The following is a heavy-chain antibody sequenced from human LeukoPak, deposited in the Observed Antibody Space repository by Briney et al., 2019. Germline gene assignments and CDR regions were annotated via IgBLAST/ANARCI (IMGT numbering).Heavy chain of an antibody. CDR2: IWSDGSNK. Sequence: GGSLRLSCAASGFTFSSYDMHWVRQAPGKGLEWVAFIWSDGSNKYYADSVKGRFTISRDNSKNTLFLQMNSLRAEDTAVYYCARSQLGVAIFDYWGQGTLVTVSS. V-gene: IGHV3-30*02. J-gene: IGHJ4*02. D-gene: IGHD3-3*01. CDR1: GFTFSSYD. CDR3: ARSQLGVAIFDY.